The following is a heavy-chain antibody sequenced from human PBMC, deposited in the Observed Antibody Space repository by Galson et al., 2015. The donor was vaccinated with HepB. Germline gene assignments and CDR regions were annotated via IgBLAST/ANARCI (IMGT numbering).Heavy chain of an antibody. Sequence: SVQVSCKASGYTFTGYYMRWVRQAPGQGLEWMGWINPNSGGTNYAQKFQGRVTMTRDTSISTAYMELSRLRSDDTAVYYCVPEYCTNGVCYQGYDYWGQGTLVTVSS. CDR2: INPNSGGT. V-gene: IGHV1-2*02. D-gene: IGHD2-8*01. J-gene: IGHJ4*02. CDR1: GYTFTGYY. CDR3: VPEYCTNGVCYQGYDY.